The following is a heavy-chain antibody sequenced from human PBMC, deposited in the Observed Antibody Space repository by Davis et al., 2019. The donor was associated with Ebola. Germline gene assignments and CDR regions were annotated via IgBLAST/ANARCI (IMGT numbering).Heavy chain of an antibody. CDR1: GFTVSSNY. CDR3: AKEGYYYDSSGYYYVLFDY. V-gene: IGHV3-53*01. CDR2: IYNGGST. D-gene: IGHD3-22*01. Sequence: GESLKISCAASGFTVSSNYMSWVRQAPGKGLEWVSVIYNGGSTYYADSVKGRFTISRDNSKNTLYLQMNSLRAEDTAVYYCAKEGYYYDSSGYYYVLFDYWGQGTLVTVSS. J-gene: IGHJ4*02.